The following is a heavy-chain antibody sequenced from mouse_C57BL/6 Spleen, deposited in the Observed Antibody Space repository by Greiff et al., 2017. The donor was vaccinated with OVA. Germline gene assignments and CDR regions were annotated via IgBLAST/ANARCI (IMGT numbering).Heavy chain of an antibody. J-gene: IGHJ3*01. V-gene: IGHV1-75*01. CDR3: ASGVYYGSSPAWFAY. Sequence: LVKPGASVKISCKASGYTFTDYYINWVKQRPGQGLEWIGWIFPGSGSTYYNEKFKGKATLTVDKSSSTAYMLLSSLTSEDSAVYFCASGVYYGSSPAWFAYWGQGTLVTVSA. CDR2: IFPGSGST. CDR1: GYTFTDYY. D-gene: IGHD1-1*01.